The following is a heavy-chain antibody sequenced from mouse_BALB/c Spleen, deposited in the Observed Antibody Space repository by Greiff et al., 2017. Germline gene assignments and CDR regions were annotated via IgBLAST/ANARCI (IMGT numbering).Heavy chain of an antibody. V-gene: IGHV5-12-1*01. CDR1: GFAFSSYD. CDR3: ARHLGYAMDY. D-gene: IGHD4-1*01. Sequence: EVQGVESGGGLVKPGGSLKLSCAASGFAFSSYDLSWVRQTPEKRLEWVAYISSGGGSTYYPDTVKGRFTISRDNAKNTLYLQMSSLKSEDTAMYYCARHLGYAMDYWGQGTSVTVSS. J-gene: IGHJ4*01. CDR2: ISSGGGST.